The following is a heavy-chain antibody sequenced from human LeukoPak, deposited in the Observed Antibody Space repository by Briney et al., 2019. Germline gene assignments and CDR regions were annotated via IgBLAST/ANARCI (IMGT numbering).Heavy chain of an antibody. CDR3: ARGEQLLLPYYFDY. D-gene: IGHD6-13*01. V-gene: IGHV1-3*01. J-gene: IGHJ4*02. Sequence: ASVKVSCKASGYTFTSYAMHWVRQARGQRLEWMGWINAGNGNTKYSQKFQGRVTITRDTSASTAYMELSSLRSEDTAVYYCARGEQLLLPYYFDYWGQGTLVTVSS. CDR1: GYTFTSYA. CDR2: INAGNGNT.